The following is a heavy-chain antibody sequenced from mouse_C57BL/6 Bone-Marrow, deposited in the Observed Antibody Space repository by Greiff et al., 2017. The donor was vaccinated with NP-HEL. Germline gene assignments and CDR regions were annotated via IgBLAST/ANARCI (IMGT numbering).Heavy chain of an antibody. CDR2: ISNGGGST. CDR3: ASHYYGSSLWYFDV. J-gene: IGHJ1*03. D-gene: IGHD1-1*01. V-gene: IGHV5-12*01. Sequence: EVKLVESGGGLVQPGGSLKLSCAASGFTFSDYYMYWVRQTPEKRLEWVAYISNGGGSTYYPDTVKGRFTISRENAKNTLYLQMSRLKSEDTAMYYCASHYYGSSLWYFDVWGTGTTVTVSS. CDR1: GFTFSDYY.